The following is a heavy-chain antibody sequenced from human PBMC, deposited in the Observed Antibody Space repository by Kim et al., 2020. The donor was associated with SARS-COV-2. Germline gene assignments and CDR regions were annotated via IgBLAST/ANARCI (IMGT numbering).Heavy chain of an antibody. V-gene: IGHV3-48*03. D-gene: IGHD4-4*01. J-gene: IGHJ4*02. Sequence: IYYADSVRGRFTNSRDNDKNSLYLQMNSLRAEDTAVYYCARGPNYSPFDYWGQGTLVTVSS. CDR2: I. CDR3: ARGPNYSPFDY.